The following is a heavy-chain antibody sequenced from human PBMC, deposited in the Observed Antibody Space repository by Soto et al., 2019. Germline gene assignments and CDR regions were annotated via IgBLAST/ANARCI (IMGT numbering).Heavy chain of an antibody. D-gene: IGHD5-18*01. CDR3: AKVMVKNWFDP. CDR2: ISGSGGST. Sequence: GGSLRLSCAASGFTFNSYAMSWVRQAPGKGLEWVSAISGSGGSTYYADSVKGRFTISRDNSKNTLYLQMNSLRADDTAVYYCAKVMVKNWFDPWGQGTLVTVSS. J-gene: IGHJ5*02. V-gene: IGHV3-23*01. CDR1: GFTFNSYA.